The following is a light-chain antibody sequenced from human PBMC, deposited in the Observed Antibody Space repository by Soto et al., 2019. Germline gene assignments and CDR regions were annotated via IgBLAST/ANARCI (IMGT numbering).Light chain of an antibody. CDR1: SSDVGGSNY. V-gene: IGLV2-14*01. Sequence: QSALTQPASVSGSPGQSITISCTGTSSDVGGSNYVSWYQQHPGKAPKLMIYDVHNRPSGISNRFSGSKSGNTASLTISGLQAEDEADYYCSSYRSGSTLVFGGGTKRTVL. CDR2: DVH. CDR3: SSYRSGSTLV. J-gene: IGLJ2*01.